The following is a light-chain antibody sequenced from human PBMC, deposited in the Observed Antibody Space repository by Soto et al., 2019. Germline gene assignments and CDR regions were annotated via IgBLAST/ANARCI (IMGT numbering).Light chain of an antibody. J-gene: IGLJ2*01. CDR2: DVS. V-gene: IGLV2-14*01. Sequence: QSALTQPASVSGSPGQSITISCTGTSSDVGGYNYVSWYQQHPGKDPKLMIYDVSNRPSGVSNRCSGSKSGITASLTISGALSVCEADYNSRLSIGGGT. CDR3: RLS. CDR1: SSDVGGYNY.